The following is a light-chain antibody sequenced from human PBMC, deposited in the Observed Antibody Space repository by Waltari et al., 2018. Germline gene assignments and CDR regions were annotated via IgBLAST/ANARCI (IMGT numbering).Light chain of an antibody. CDR2: GAS. CDR3: QQYGSSPPYT. Sequence: EIVLPPSPGPLSLSPVERATLSSRASQSVSSSYLAWYQQKPGQAPRLLIYGASSRATGIPDRFSGSGSGTDFTLTISRLEPEDFAVYYCQQYGSSPPYTFGQGTKLEIK. J-gene: IGKJ2*01. CDR1: QSVSSSY. V-gene: IGKV3-20*01.